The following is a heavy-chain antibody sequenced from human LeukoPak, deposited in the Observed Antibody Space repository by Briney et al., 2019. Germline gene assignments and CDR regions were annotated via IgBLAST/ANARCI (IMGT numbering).Heavy chain of an antibody. Sequence: SETLSLTCTVSGGSISSYYWSWIRQPPGKGLEWIGYIYYSGSTNYNPSLKSRVTISVDTSKNQFSLKLSSVTAADTAVYYCARVLRTVTTYYYYYMDVWGKGTTVTVPS. D-gene: IGHD4-17*01. CDR1: GGSISSYY. CDR3: ARVLRTVTTYYYYYMDV. J-gene: IGHJ6*03. CDR2: IYYSGST. V-gene: IGHV4-59*01.